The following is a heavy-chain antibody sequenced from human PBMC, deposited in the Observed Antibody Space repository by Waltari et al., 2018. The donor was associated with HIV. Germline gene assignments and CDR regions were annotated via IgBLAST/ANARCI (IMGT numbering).Heavy chain of an antibody. J-gene: IGHJ4*02. CDR1: GFTFSSHG. D-gene: IGHD3-10*01. Sequence: QVQLVESGGGVVQPGRSLRLSCAASGFTFSSHGMHWVRRAPGKGLDWVAVISYDGSNKYYADSVKGRFTISRDNSKNTLYLQMNSLRAEDTAVYYCAKGRGIDYWGQGTLVTVSS. V-gene: IGHV3-30*18. CDR2: ISYDGSNK. CDR3: AKGRGIDY.